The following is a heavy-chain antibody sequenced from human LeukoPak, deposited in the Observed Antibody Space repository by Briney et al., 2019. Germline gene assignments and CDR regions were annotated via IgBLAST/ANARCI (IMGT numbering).Heavy chain of an antibody. V-gene: IGHV4-38-2*02. CDR2: IYHSGST. CDR3: AKEAIAAAGKGEFDY. J-gene: IGHJ4*02. Sequence: SETLSLTCAVSGYSISSGYYWGWIRQPPGKGLEWIGSIYHSGSTYYNPSLKSRVTISVDTSKNQFSLKLSSVTAADTAVYYCAKEAIAAAGKGEFDYWGQGTLVTVSS. D-gene: IGHD6-13*01. CDR1: GYSISSGYY.